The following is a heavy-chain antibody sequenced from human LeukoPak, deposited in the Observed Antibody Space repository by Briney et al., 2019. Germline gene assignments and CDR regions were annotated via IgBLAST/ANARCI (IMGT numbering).Heavy chain of an antibody. V-gene: IGHV3-30-3*01. CDR2: ISYDGTNK. CDR1: AFTFSTYA. J-gene: IGHJ4*02. Sequence: PGKSLRLSCAASAFTFSTYAMHWVRQAPGKGLEWVAVISYDGTNKYYADSVKGRFTISRDNSKNTLYLQMNSLRAEDTAVYYCAKGASGSRFDYWGQGTLVTVSS. CDR3: AKGASGSRFDY. D-gene: IGHD1-26*01.